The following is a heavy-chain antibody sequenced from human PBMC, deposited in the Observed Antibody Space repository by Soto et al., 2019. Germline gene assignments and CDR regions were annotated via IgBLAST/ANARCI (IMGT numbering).Heavy chain of an antibody. V-gene: IGHV4-34*01. CDR3: AREEVPQWFTRGYYGMDV. D-gene: IGHD2-2*01. CDR2: INHSGST. Sequence: PSETLSLTCAVHGGSFSGYYWTWIRQPPGKGLEWIGDINHSGSTNYNSSLKSRVTISVDTSKNQLSLKLRSVTAADTAVYYCAREEVPQWFTRGYYGMDVWGQGPTVTVSS. CDR1: GGSFSGYY. J-gene: IGHJ6*02.